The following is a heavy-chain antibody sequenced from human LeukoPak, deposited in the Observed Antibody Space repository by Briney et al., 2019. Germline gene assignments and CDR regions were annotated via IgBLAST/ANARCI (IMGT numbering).Heavy chain of an antibody. CDR3: ARSGGTGGV. V-gene: IGHV3-48*04. D-gene: IGHD3-3*01. J-gene: IGHJ4*02. Sequence: AGGSLRLSCAASGFTFSSYSLNWVRQAPGMGLEWVSSISSSGTTIYYADSVKGRFTISRDNAKNSLYLQMNSLRAEDTAVYYCARSGGTGGVWGQGTLVTVSS. CDR1: GFTFSSYS. CDR2: ISSSGTTI.